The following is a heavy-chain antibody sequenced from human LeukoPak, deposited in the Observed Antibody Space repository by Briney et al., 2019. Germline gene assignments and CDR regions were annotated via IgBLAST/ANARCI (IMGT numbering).Heavy chain of an antibody. V-gene: IGHV4-34*01. CDR3: AREGVYYDILAAYYSPYYFDF. D-gene: IGHD3-9*01. CDR1: GGSFSGYY. Sequence: PSETLSLTCAVYGGSFSGYYWSWIRQPPGKGLEWIGEINHGGSTNYNPSLKSRLTISVDTSKNQFSLKLSSVTAADTAVYYCAREGVYYDILAAYYSPYYFDFWAREPWSPSPQ. CDR2: INHGGST. J-gene: IGHJ4*02.